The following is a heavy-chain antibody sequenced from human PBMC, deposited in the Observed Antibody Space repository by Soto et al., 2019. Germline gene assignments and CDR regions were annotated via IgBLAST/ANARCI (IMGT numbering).Heavy chain of an antibody. D-gene: IGHD6-13*01. CDR2: ISYDGSNK. Sequence: PGGSLRLSCAASGFTFSSYAMHWVRQAPGKGLEWVAVISYDGSNKYYADSVKGRFTISRDNSKNTLYLQMNSLRAEDTAVYYCARGLGAAGPSPLDYWGQGPLVTVAS. CDR1: GFTFSSYA. J-gene: IGHJ4*02. V-gene: IGHV3-30-3*01. CDR3: ARGLGAAGPSPLDY.